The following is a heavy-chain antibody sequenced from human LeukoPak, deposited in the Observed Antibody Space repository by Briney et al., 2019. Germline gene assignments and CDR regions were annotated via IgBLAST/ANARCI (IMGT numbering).Heavy chain of an antibody. CDR1: GGSISSSSYY. D-gene: IGHD3-22*01. Sequence: SETLSLTCTVSGGSISSSSYYWGWIRQPPGKGLEWIGSIYYSGSTYYNPSLKSRVTISVDTSKNQFSLKLSSVTVADTAVCYCAGYYDSSGSLDYWGQGTLVTVSS. V-gene: IGHV4-39*01. CDR2: IYYSGST. J-gene: IGHJ4*02. CDR3: AGYYDSSGSLDY.